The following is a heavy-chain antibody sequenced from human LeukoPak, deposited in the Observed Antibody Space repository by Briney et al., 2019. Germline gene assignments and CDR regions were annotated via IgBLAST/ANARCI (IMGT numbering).Heavy chain of an antibody. D-gene: IGHD3-22*01. CDR1: GFTFSSYA. CDR2: ISGSGGST. V-gene: IGHV3-23*01. Sequence: GGSLRLSRAASGFTFSSYAMSWVRQAPGKGLEWVSAISGSGGSTYYADSVKGRFTISRDNSKNTLYLQMNSLRAEDTAVYYCAKDLDENDSSGYYPGYWGQGTLVTVSS. CDR3: AKDLDENDSSGYYPGY. J-gene: IGHJ4*02.